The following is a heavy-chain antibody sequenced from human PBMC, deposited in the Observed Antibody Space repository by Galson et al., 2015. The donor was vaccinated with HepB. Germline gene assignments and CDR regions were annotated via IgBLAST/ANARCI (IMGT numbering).Heavy chain of an antibody. CDR2: IKYDGSDK. CDR3: VRGGGAIDV. CDR1: GFTFSTFW. J-gene: IGHJ6*02. Sequence: SLRLSCAASGFTFSTFWMTWVRQAPGKGLEWVANIKYDGSDKYYVDSVKGRFTISRDNAKNSLYLQMNSLRAEDTAVYYCVRGGGAIDVWGQGTTVTVSS. D-gene: IGHD3-16*01. V-gene: IGHV3-7*03.